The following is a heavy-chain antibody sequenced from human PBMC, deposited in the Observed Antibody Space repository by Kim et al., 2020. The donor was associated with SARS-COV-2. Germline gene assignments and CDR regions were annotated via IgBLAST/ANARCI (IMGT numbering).Heavy chain of an antibody. J-gene: IGHJ3*02. V-gene: IGHV1-2*02. CDR3: AREGISQAFDS. Sequence: TNYTLEIQGRVTMTRDTSISTAYMELSRLRSNDTAVYYCAREGISQAFDSWGQGTMVTVSS. CDR2: T. D-gene: IGHD6-13*01.